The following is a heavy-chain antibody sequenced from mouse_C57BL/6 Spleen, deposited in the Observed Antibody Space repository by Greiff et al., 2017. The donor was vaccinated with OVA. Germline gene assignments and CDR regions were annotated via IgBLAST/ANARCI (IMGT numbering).Heavy chain of an antibody. Sequence: EVQLQQSGPELVKPGASVKISCKASGYTFTDYYMNWVKQSHGKSLEWIGDINPNNGGTSYNQKFKGKATLTVDKSSSTAYMELRSLTSEDSAVYYCASVYYDYDEDFDYWGQGTTLTVSS. CDR2: INPNNGGT. CDR1: GYTFTDYY. D-gene: IGHD2-4*01. V-gene: IGHV1-26*01. CDR3: ASVYYDYDEDFDY. J-gene: IGHJ2*01.